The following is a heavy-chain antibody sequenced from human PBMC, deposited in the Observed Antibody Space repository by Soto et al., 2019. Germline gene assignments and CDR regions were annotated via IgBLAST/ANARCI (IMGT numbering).Heavy chain of an antibody. CDR2: IDYSGTT. CDR3: ARGTAVAGLGDY. V-gene: IGHV4-39*01. Sequence: QLQLQESGPGLVKPSETLSLTCTVSGGSINSHPYYWGWIRQPPAKGLEWIGSIDYSGTTYYNPSLTSRVTISVDTSKNQLSLKVTSVTTTDTAVYYCARGTAVAGLGDYWGQGTLVTVSS. D-gene: IGHD6-19*01. CDR1: GGSINSHPYY. J-gene: IGHJ4*02.